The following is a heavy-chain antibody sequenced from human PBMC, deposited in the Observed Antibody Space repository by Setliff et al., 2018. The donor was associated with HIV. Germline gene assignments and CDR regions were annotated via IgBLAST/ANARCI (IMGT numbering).Heavy chain of an antibody. Sequence: PSETLSLTCNVSGGSISSVNYYWNWIRQPAGKGLEWIGRIYASGSPTYNSSLESRVTISVDTSKNHFSLRLNSVTAADTAVYYCARGFGSLDPWGKGTLVTVSS. CDR3: ARGFGSLDP. CDR1: GGSISSVNYY. D-gene: IGHD1-26*01. V-gene: IGHV4-61*02. J-gene: IGHJ5*02. CDR2: IYASGSP.